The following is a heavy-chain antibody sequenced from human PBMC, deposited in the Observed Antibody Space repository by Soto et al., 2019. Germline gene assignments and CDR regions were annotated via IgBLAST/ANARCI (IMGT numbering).Heavy chain of an antibody. CDR2: IYYGGST. J-gene: IGHJ4*01. CDR1: GGSISSSNHY. Sequence: SETLSLTCTVSGGSISSSNHYCVWIRQPPGKGLEWIGSIYYGGSTYYNPSHKSRVTISVDTSKNQFSLKVNSVTVADTAVYYCARRSHTDWPAYWGHGTQVTVSS. V-gene: IGHV4-39*01. D-gene: IGHD3-9*01. CDR3: ARRSHTDWPAY.